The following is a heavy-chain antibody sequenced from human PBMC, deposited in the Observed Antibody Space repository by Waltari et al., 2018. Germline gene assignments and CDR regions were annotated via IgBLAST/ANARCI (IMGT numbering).Heavy chain of an antibody. V-gene: IGHV1-69*01. CDR2: IIPIFGTA. CDR1: GGTFSSYA. CDR3: AREGDYYDSSGYFLYYFDY. J-gene: IGHJ4*02. Sequence: QVQLVQSGAEVKKPGSSVKVSCKASGGTFSSYAIRWVRQAPGQGLEWMGGIIPIFGTANYAQKFQGRVTITADESTSTAYMELSSLRSEDTAVYYCAREGDYYDSSGYFLYYFDYWGQGTLVTVSS. D-gene: IGHD3-22*01.